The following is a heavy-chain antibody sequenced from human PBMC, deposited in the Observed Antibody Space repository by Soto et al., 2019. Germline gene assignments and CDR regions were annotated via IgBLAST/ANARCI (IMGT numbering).Heavy chain of an antibody. V-gene: IGHV4-34*01. D-gene: IGHD5-12*01. CDR1: GGSLSGYY. CDR3: ARGQEGVVATH. CDR2: VKDGGHT. Sequence: QVQLQQWGAGLLKPSETLSLNCAVTGGSLSGYYWSCIHQPPGKGLEWIGEVKDGGHTNYSPSLRGRVTISSDTSNNQFSLRLNSVTAADTGVYYCARGQEGVVATHWDQGSLVTVSS. J-gene: IGHJ4*02.